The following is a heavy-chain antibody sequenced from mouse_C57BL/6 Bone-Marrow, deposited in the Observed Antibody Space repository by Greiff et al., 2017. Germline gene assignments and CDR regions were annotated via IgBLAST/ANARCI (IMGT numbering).Heavy chain of an antibody. D-gene: IGHD3-3*01. CDR2: IYPGSGST. J-gene: IGHJ3*01. CDR1: GYTFTSYW. CDR3: ARRGWAWFAY. Sequence: VQLQQPGAELVKPGASVKMSCKASGYTFTSYWITWVKQRPGQGLEWIGDIYPGSGSTNYNEKFKSKATLTVDKSSSTAYMQLSSLTSEDSAVYYCARRGWAWFAYWGQGTLVTVSA. V-gene: IGHV1-55*01.